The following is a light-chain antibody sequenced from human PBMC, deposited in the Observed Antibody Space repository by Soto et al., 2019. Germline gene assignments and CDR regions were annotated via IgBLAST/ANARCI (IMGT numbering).Light chain of an antibody. CDR3: QQYGSSPTT. J-gene: IGKJ1*01. CDR2: DAS. V-gene: IGKV3-20*01. Sequence: EIVLTQSPGTLSLSPGERATLSCRASQSVSGSYLAWYQQKPGQAPRLLIYDASSRATGIPDRFSGSGSGIDFTLTISTLEPEYCAVYYCQQYGSSPTTFGQGTKVEIK. CDR1: QSVSGSY.